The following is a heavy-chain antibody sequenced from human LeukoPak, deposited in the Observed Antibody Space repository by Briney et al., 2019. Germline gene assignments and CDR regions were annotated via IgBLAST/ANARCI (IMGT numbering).Heavy chain of an antibody. D-gene: IGHD5-18*01. J-gene: IGHJ4*02. V-gene: IGHV4-30-4*07. CDR2: FYYSGTT. CDR3: ARVDSTYGYAGGNYFAY. Sequence: PSETLSLTCAVSSGSISSGAYSWSWIRQPPGKGLEWIGCFYYSGTTYYNPSLKSRVTISLDTFKNQFSLKLSSMTAADTAVYYCARVDSTYGYAGGNYFAYWGQGTLVTVSS. CDR1: SGSISSGAYS.